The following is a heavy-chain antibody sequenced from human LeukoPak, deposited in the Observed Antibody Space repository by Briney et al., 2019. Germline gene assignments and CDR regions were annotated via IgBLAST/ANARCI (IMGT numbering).Heavy chain of an antibody. CDR3: ARARIFGVVRAIDY. CDR1: GGSFSSYY. J-gene: IGHJ4*02. D-gene: IGHD3-3*01. CDR2: IYYSGAT. V-gene: IGHV4-59*01. Sequence: PSETLSLTCTVSGGSFSSYYWSWIRQPPGKGLEWIGYIYYSGATNYNPSLKSRLTISVDTSKNQFSRKLSSVTAADTAIYYCARARIFGVVRAIDYWGQGTLVTVSS.